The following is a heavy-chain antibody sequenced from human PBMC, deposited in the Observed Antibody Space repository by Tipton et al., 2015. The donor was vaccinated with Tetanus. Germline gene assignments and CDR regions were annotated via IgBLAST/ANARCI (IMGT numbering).Heavy chain of an antibody. V-gene: IGHV4-34*09. D-gene: IGHD6-6*01. CDR1: GASFSGSY. Sequence: GLVKPSETLSLTCAVSGASFSGSYWSWVRQSPGKGLEWVGEIRPGGSPYYNPSLKSRLSMSVDTSKNQFSLNLTSVTAADTAVYYCARDQGGGRVVRLNWFDPWGQGTLVTVSS. J-gene: IGHJ5*02. CDR2: IRPGGSP. CDR3: ARDQGGGRVVRLNWFDP.